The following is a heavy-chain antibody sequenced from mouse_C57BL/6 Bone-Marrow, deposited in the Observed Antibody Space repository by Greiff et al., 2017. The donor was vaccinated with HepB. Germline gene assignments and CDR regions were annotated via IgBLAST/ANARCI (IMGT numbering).Heavy chain of an antibody. D-gene: IGHD1-1*01. Sequence: EVKLVESGEGLVKPGGSLKLSCAASGFTFSSYAMSWVRQTPEKRLEWVAYISSGGDYIYYAHTMKGRFTISRDNARNTLYLQMSSLKSEDTAMYYCTRDERYYHGSSRLWYFDVWGTGTTVTVSS. CDR3: TRDERYYHGSSRLWYFDV. CDR2: ISSGGDYI. CDR1: GFTFSSYA. J-gene: IGHJ1*03. V-gene: IGHV5-9-1*02.